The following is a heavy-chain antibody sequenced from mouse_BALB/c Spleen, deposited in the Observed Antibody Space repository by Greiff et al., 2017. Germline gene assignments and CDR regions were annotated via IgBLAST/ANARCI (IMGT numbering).Heavy chain of an antibody. CDR2: ISTYYGDA. D-gene: IGHD1-1*01. CDR1: GYTFTDYA. V-gene: IGHV1S137*01. Sequence: VQLQQSGAELVRPGVSVKISCKGSGYTFTDYAMHWVKQSHAKSLEWIGVISTYYGDASYNQKFKGKATMTVDKSSSTAYMELARLTSEDSAIYYCAREGYYYGSSPAWFAYWGQGTLVTVSA. J-gene: IGHJ3*01. CDR3: AREGYYYGSSPAWFAY.